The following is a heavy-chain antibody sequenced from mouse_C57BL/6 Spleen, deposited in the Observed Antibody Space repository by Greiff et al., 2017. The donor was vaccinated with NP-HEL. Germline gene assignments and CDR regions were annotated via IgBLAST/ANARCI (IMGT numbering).Heavy chain of an antibody. Sequence: EVKLVESEGGLVQPGSSMKLSCTASGFTFSDYYMAWVRQVPEKGLEWVANINYDGSSTYYLDSLKSRFIISRDNAKNILYLQMSSLKSEDTATYYCARELYYYGSSYDAMDYWGQGTSVTVSS. J-gene: IGHJ4*01. CDR2: INYDGSST. D-gene: IGHD1-1*01. CDR3: ARELYYYGSSYDAMDY. CDR1: GFTFSDYY. V-gene: IGHV5-16*01.